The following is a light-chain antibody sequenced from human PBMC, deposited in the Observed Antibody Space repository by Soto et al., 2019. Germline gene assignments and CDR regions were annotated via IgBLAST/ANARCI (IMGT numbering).Light chain of an antibody. CDR3: AEWDDSLNAYV. CDR2: SHS. V-gene: IGLV1-44*01. Sequence: QSVLTQPPSASGTPGQRVAFSCSGSSSNIGANTVNWYQQLPGAAPKLLIYSHSQRPSGVPDRFSGSKSGTSASLAISGLQSDDEADYYCAEWDDSLNAYVFGTGTKVTVL. CDR1: SSNIGANT. J-gene: IGLJ1*01.